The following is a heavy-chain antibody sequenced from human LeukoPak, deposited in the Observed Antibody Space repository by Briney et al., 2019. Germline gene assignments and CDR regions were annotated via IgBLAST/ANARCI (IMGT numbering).Heavy chain of an antibody. J-gene: IGHJ4*02. Sequence: PSETLSLTCTVSGDSISSSSYYWGWIRQPPGKGLEWIGHIYYSGSTYYNPSLRSRLTISLDTSKNQFSLALSSVTAADTAVYYCARLQYYYDSNGYYSLYYFDYWGQGTVVTVTS. CDR2: IYYSGST. D-gene: IGHD3-22*01. CDR3: ARLQYYYDSNGYYSLYYFDY. CDR1: GDSISSSSYY. V-gene: IGHV4-39*01.